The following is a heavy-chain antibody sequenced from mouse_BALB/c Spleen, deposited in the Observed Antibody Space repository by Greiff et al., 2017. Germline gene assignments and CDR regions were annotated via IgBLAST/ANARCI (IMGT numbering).Heavy chain of an antibody. CDR3: ASSTGRAYFDY. J-gene: IGHJ2*01. CDR1: GFNIKDTY. Sequence: VQLKESGAELVKPGASVKLSCTASGFNIKDTYMHWVKQRPEQGLEWIGRIDPANGNTKYDPKFQGKATITADTSSNTAYLQLSSLTSEDTAVYYCASSTGRAYFDYWGQGTTLTVSS. CDR2: IDPANGNT. D-gene: IGHD4-1*02. V-gene: IGHV14-3*02.